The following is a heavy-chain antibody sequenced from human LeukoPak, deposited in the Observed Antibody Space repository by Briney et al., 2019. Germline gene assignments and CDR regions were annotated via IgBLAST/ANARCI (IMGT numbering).Heavy chain of an antibody. Sequence: GGSLTLSCAASGFTFSNYAMTWVRQGPGKGLEWVSTVNGSGGTTYYQDSVKGRFTIFRENSRNTLYLQKNRLRAEDTAVYYCAEGVEQLGSFDSWGQGTLVTVSS. J-gene: IGHJ4*02. CDR3: AEGVEQLGSFDS. D-gene: IGHD6-13*01. CDR2: VNGSGGTT. CDR1: GFTFSNYA. V-gene: IGHV3-23*01.